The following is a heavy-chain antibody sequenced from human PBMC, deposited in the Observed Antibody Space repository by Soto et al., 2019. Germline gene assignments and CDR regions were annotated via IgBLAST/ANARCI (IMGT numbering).Heavy chain of an antibody. V-gene: IGHV3-66*01. CDR2: IYSGGST. CDR3: ASGGVYDSSGYYPS. D-gene: IGHD3-22*01. J-gene: IGHJ5*02. Sequence: EVQLVESGGGLVQPGGSLRLSCAASGFTVSGNYMSWVRQAPGKGLEWVSVIYSGGSTYYADSVKGRFTISRDNSKNTLYLQMNSLRAEDTAVYYCASGGVYDSSGYYPSWGQGTLVTVSS. CDR1: GFTVSGNY.